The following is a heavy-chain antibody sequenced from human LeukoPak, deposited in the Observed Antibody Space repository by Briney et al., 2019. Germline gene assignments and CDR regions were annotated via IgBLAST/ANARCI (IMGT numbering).Heavy chain of an antibody. CDR1: GGSVSSSIYY. J-gene: IGHJ4*02. Sequence: SENLSLTCTVSGGSVSSSIYYWGWIRQPPGKGLEWIGSIYYRGSTSYSPSLKSRVTISVDTSKNQFSLKLTSVTAADTAVYYCASRNDILTGYVFDFWGQGTLVTVSS. CDR3: ASRNDILTGYVFDF. V-gene: IGHV4-39*01. D-gene: IGHD3-9*01. CDR2: IYYRGST.